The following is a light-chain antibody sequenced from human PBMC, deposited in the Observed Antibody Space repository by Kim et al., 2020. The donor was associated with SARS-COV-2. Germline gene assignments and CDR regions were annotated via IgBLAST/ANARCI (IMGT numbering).Light chain of an antibody. V-gene: IGKV1-5*03. CDR3: QQYDRYPLI. J-gene: IGKJ4*01. CDR2: KAS. Sequence: DIQMTQSPSILSASVGDRVTITCRASQSITNSLAWYQQKPGKGPQLLIYKASTLDSGVPSRFSGAGSGTEFTLIINSLHPDDFASYYCQQYDRYPLIFGGGTKVEIK. CDR1: QSITNS.